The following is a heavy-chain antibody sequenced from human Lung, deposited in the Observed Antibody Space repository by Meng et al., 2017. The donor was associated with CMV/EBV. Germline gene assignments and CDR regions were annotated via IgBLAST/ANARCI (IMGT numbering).Heavy chain of an antibody. CDR3: VKDTSYSSSSSGAFDV. CDR2: INWNSAYI. V-gene: IGHV3-9*01. Sequence: SLKISCAASGFSFDDYAMHWVRQAPGKGLEWVSRINWNSAYIGYADSVKGRFTISRENAKNSLYLQMNSLRPDDTALYYCVKDTSYSSSSSGAFDVWGQGTXVTVSS. CDR1: GFSFDDYA. D-gene: IGHD6-6*01. J-gene: IGHJ3*01.